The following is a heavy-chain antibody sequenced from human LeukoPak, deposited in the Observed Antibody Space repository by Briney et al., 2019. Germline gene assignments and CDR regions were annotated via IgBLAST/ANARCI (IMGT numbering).Heavy chain of an antibody. Sequence: GGSLRLSCAASGFTFSSYSMNWVRQAPGKGLEWVSYINTGSSTMYYADSVKGRFTISRDNAKNSLYLQMNSLRAEDTAVYYCATPAAGPRAEYSLYWGQGTLVTVSS. CDR1: GFTFSSYS. CDR2: INTGSSTM. CDR3: ATPAAGPRAEYSLY. D-gene: IGHD6-13*01. V-gene: IGHV3-48*04. J-gene: IGHJ1*01.